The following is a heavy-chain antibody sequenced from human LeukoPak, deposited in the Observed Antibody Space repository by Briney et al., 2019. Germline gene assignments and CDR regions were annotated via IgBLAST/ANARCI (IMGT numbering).Heavy chain of an antibody. J-gene: IGHJ4*02. CDR2: IIPIFGTA. V-gene: IGHV1-69*13. CDR1: GYTFTSYA. Sequence: SVKVSCKASGYTFTSYAISWVRQAPGQGLEWMGGIIPIFGTANHAQKFQGRVTITADESTSTAYMELSSLRSEDTAVYYCARGADSSSWYGGGYWGQGTLVTVSS. CDR3: ARGADSSSWYGGGY. D-gene: IGHD6-13*01.